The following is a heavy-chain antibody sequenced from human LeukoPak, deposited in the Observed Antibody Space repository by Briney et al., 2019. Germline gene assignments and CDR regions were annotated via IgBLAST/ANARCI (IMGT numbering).Heavy chain of an antibody. D-gene: IGHD6-19*01. CDR2: IYYSGST. CDR3: ARGFTPVAPFAY. J-gene: IGHJ4*02. V-gene: IGHV4-59*01. Sequence: SETLSLTCTVSGGSISSYYWSWIRQPPGKGLEWIGYIYYSGSTNYNPSLKSRVTISVDTSKNQFSLKLSSVTAADTAVYYCARGFTPVAPFAYWGQGTLVTVSS. CDR1: GGSISSYY.